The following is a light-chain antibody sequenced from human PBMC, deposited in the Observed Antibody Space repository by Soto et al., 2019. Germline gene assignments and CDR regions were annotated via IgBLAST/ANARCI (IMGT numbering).Light chain of an antibody. Sequence: DIVLTQSPATLSLSPGERATLSCRASQSVATYLAWYQQKPGQAPRLLIYDAINRATGIPARFSGSGSGTDFTLTISSLEPEDFAVYDCQQRSNWPSVTFGGGNKVEI. CDR1: QSVATY. CDR2: DAI. CDR3: QQRSNWPSVT. J-gene: IGKJ4*01. V-gene: IGKV3-11*01.